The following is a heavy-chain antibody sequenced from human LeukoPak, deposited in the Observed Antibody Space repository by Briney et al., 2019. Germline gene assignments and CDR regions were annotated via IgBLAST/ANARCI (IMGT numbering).Heavy chain of an antibody. CDR1: GFSFTTSW. J-gene: IGHJ4*02. D-gene: IGHD5-18*01. CDR2: IEQDGSEK. CDR3: AKGHTSLAP. Sequence: GGSLRLSCAASGFSFTTSWMSWVRQAPGKGLEWVASIEQDGSEKYYVDSVKGRFTISRDNAKNSLSLQMNSLRAEDTAVYYCAKGHTSLAPGGQGALVTVSS. V-gene: IGHV3-7*01.